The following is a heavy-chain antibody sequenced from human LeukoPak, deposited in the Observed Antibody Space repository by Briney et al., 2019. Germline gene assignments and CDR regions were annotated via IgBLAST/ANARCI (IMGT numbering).Heavy chain of an antibody. CDR3: ARHLLGYIDGPAPYYIDS. CDR1: GYSISSGYD. J-gene: IGHJ4*02. CDR2: IDYRRTT. Sequence: SETLSLTCTVSGYSISSGYDWGWIRQPPGKGLEWIGSIDYRRTTYYNPSLKSRVTIAVDTSKNQFSLRLSPMTAADTALNYCARHLLGYIDGPAPYYIDSWGQGILVAVSS. D-gene: IGHD5-18*01. V-gene: IGHV4-38-2*02.